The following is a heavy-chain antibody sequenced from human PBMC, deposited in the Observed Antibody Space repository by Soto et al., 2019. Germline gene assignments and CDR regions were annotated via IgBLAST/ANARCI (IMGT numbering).Heavy chain of an antibody. D-gene: IGHD3-10*01. J-gene: IGHJ6*02. CDR2: IYYSGST. CDR3: ARDFEVRDPYGNYYYPMDV. CDR1: GGSVSSGSYY. V-gene: IGHV4-61*01. Sequence: SETLSLTCTVSGGSVSSGSYYWSWIRQPPGKGLEWIGYIYYSGSTNYNPSLKSRVTISVDTSKNQFSVKLSSVTAADTAVYYCARDFEVRDPYGNYYYPMDVWDQGTTVT.